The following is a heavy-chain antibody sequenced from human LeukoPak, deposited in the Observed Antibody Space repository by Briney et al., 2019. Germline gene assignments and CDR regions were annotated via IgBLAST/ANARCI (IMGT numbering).Heavy chain of an antibody. CDR3: ARDHAYGNGVCSYFDS. Sequence: PSETLSLTCTVSSGSITSNSYYWGWIRQPPGKGLEWIGTVYYTGSTWYNPSLKSRVSISVDTSENQFFLKVRSVTAADTAVYYCARDHAYGNGVCSYFDSWGQGSQVTVSS. V-gene: IGHV4-39*07. CDR2: VYYTGST. CDR1: SGSITSNSYY. J-gene: IGHJ4*02. D-gene: IGHD2-8*01.